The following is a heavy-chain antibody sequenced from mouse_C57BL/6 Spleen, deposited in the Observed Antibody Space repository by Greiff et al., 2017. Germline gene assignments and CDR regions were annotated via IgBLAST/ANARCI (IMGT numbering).Heavy chain of an antibody. CDR3: AREGYGSSDGAMDY. CDR1: GFTFSSYA. Sequence: EVQGVESGGGLVKPGGSLKLSCAASGFTFSSYAMSWVRQTPEKRLEWVATISDGGSYTYYPDNVKGRFTISRDNAKNNLYLQMSHLKSEDTAMYYGAREGYGSSDGAMDYWGQGTSVTVSS. CDR2: ISDGGSYT. V-gene: IGHV5-4*01. D-gene: IGHD1-1*01. J-gene: IGHJ4*01.